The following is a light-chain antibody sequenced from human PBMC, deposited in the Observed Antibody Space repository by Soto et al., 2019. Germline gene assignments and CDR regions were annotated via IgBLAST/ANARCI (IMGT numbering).Light chain of an antibody. CDR2: GAS. Sequence: EIVLTQSPGTLSLSPGERATLSCRASQSVSSSYLAWYQQKPGQAPRLLIYGASSRATGLPDAFSGSGSWRDFTPTTSRLEPEDFAVYYYQQYGSSPPYTFGQGTKLEIK. V-gene: IGKV3-20*01. CDR1: QSVSSSY. CDR3: QQYGSSPPYT. J-gene: IGKJ2*01.